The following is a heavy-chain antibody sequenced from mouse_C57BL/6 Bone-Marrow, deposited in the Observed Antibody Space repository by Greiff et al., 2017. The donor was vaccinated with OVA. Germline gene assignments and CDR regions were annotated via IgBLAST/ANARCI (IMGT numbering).Heavy chain of an antibody. J-gene: IGHJ2*01. CDR2: IYPRSGNT. V-gene: IGHV1-81*01. Sequence: QVQLKESGAELARPGASVKLSCKASGYTFTSYGISWVKQRTGQGLEWIGEIYPRSGNTYYNEKFKGKATLTADKSSSTAYMELRSLTSEDSAVYFCARRPYEYDVYYFDYWGQGTTLTVSS. CDR1: GYTFTSYG. CDR3: ARRPYEYDVYYFDY. D-gene: IGHD2-4*01.